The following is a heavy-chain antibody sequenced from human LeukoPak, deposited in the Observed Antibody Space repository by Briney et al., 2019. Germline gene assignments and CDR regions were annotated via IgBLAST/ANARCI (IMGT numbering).Heavy chain of an antibody. J-gene: IGHJ6*02. V-gene: IGHV3-66*01. CDR1: GFIVSTDY. D-gene: IGHD3-3*01. CDR2: IYSDGST. Sequence: GGSLRLSCAATGFIVSTDYRTWVRQAPRKELEWVSIIYSDGSTYYADSVKGRFNISIDNSKNTLYLQMNSLGAEDTAVYYCARDRFNGMDVWGQGTTVTVSS. CDR3: ARDRFNGMDV.